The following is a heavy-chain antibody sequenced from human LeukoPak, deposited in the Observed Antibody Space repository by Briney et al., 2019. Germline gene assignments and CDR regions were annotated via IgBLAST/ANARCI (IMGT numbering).Heavy chain of an antibody. V-gene: IGHV1-2*02. CDR2: IIPNSGGT. CDR1: GYTFTGYY. J-gene: IGHJ3*02. Sequence: GASVKVSCKASGYTFTGYYMHWVRQAPGQGPEWMGWIIPNSGGTNYVQKFQDRVAMTRDTSINTAYMELSSLTYDDTAVYYCARGVLIQGRGAFDIWGQGAMVTVSS. D-gene: IGHD3-9*01. CDR3: ARGVLIQGRGAFDI.